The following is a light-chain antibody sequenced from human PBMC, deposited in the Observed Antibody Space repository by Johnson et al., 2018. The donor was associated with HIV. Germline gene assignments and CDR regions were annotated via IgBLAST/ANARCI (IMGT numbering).Light chain of an antibody. CDR1: SSNIGNNY. V-gene: IGLV1-51*01. CDR3: GTWDSSLRAGGYF. Sequence: QSILTQPPSVSVAPGQKVTISCSGSSSNIGNNYVSWYQQLPGTAPKLLIYDNNKRPSGIPDRFSGSKSGTSATLGITGLQTGDEADYYCGTWDSSLRAGGYFFGTGTKVTVL. J-gene: IGLJ1*01. CDR2: DNN.